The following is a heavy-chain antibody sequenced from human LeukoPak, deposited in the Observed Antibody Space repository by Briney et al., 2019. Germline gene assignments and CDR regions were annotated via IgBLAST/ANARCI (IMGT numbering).Heavy chain of an antibody. Sequence: PGGSLRLSRAASGFTFCNYAMSWVRQPPGKGLEWVSSISGSGGNTYFADSVKGRFTISRDNSKNTLYLQMNSLRAEDTAVYYCAKVGLRLGGDYWGQGTLVTVSS. CDR2: ISGSGGNT. V-gene: IGHV3-23*01. CDR1: GFTFCNYA. J-gene: IGHJ4*02. D-gene: IGHD4-17*01. CDR3: AKVGLRLGGDY.